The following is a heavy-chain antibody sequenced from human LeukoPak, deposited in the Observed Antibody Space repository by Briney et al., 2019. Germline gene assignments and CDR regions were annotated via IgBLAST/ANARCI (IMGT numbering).Heavy chain of an antibody. D-gene: IGHD6-19*01. CDR3: SRDRGSGWYYYYYMDV. V-gene: IGHV1-46*01. CDR2: INPGGGNT. CDR1: GYTFTSYF. Sequence: ASVKVSCKASGYTFTSYFIHWVRQAPGEGLEWMGLINPGGGNTRYARKFQGRVTMTRDTSTRTVYMELSSLRSEDTAMYYCSRDRGSGWYYYYYMDVWGKGTTVTVSS. J-gene: IGHJ6*03.